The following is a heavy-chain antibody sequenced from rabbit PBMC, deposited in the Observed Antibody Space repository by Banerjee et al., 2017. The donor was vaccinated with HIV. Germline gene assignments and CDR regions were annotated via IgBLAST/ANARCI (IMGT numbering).Heavy chain of an antibody. D-gene: IGHD6-1*01. CDR1: GFSFSSGWH. CDR2: IYTGGSGGT. CDR3: ARGDNYEGYGFNL. Sequence: EESGGDLVKPGASLTLTCTASGFSFSSGWHMCWVRQAPGKGLEWSGCIYTGGSGGTYYASWAKGRFTISKTSSTTVTLQMTSLTAADTATYFCARGDNYEGYGFNLWGPGTLV. V-gene: IGHV1S40*01. J-gene: IGHJ4*01.